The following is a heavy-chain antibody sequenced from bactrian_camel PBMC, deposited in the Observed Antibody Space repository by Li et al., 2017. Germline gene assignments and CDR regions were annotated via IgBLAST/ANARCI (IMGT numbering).Heavy chain of an antibody. CDR1: AAIYSDYA. CDR2: WRSDDTA. D-gene: IGHD3*01. V-gene: IGHV3S53*01. Sequence: VESGGGSVQAGGSLKLSCQASAAIYSDYAMAWFRQAPGKEHEAVAFWRSDDTATYANAVEGRFTISHDNAKNTLYLQMNSLKPEDTAMYYCAAGWAPGENWVRSALNNPQIYNYWGPGTQVTVS. J-gene: IGHJ4*01. CDR3: AAGWAPGENWVRSALNNPQIYNY.